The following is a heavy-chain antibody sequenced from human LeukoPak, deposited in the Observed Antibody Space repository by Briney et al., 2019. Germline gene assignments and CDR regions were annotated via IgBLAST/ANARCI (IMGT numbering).Heavy chain of an antibody. CDR1: GFTFITYS. V-gene: IGHV3-48*04. J-gene: IGHJ4*02. Sequence: GGSLRHSCVASGFTFITYSMNWFRQAPGKGLEWISYISSSSATIYYADSVKGRFTISRDNAKNSLYLQMNSLRAEDTAVYYCARGRDLFDSWGQGTLVIVSS. CDR3: ARGRDLFDS. CDR2: ISSSSATI.